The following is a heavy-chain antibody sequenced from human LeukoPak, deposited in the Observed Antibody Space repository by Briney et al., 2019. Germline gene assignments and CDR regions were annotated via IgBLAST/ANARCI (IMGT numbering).Heavy chain of an antibody. CDR2: IKSDGNT. V-gene: IGHV3-74*01. D-gene: IGHD3-16*01. Sequence: GGSLRLSCAASGFTFSSYWMHWVRQAPGKGLVWVSRIKSDGNTNYADSVKGRFTISRDNAKNTVSLQMNSLRAEDTGVYYCARASFGGAIDYWGQGTLVTVSS. CDR3: ARASFGGAIDY. J-gene: IGHJ4*02. CDR1: GFTFSSYW.